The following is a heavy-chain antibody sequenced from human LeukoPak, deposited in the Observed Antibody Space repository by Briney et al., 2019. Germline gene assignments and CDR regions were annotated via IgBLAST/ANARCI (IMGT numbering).Heavy chain of an antibody. V-gene: IGHV3-23*01. CDR2: ISGSGGST. CDR1: GFTFSSYA. Sequence: GGSLRLSCAASGFTFSSYAMSWVRQAPGKGLEWVSAISGSGGSTYYADSVKGRFTISRDNSKNTLYLQMNSLRAEDTAVYYCAQDLYGYYDSSGYYEVDWGQGTLVTVSS. CDR3: AQDLYGYYDSSGYYEVD. D-gene: IGHD3-22*01. J-gene: IGHJ4*02.